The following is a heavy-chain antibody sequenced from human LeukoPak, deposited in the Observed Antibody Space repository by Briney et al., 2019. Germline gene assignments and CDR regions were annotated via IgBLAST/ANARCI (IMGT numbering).Heavy chain of an antibody. Sequence: PSETLSLTCTVSGGSISSSSYYWGWIRQPPGKGLEWIGSIYYSGSTYYNPSLKSRVTISVDTSKNQFSLKLSSVTAADTAVYYCARVLRYPPPYYYYYYMDVWGKGTTVTVSS. J-gene: IGHJ6*03. CDR1: GGSISSSSYY. V-gene: IGHV4-39*01. D-gene: IGHD3-9*01. CDR2: IYYSGST. CDR3: ARVLRYPPPYYYYYYMDV.